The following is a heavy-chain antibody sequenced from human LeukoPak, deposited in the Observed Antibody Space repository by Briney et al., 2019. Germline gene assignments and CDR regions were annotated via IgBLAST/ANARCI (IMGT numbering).Heavy chain of an antibody. CDR2: IYYSGST. CDR1: GGSIGSSTYY. V-gene: IGHV4-39*01. D-gene: IGHD4-11*01. CDR3: ARSTTIKGWFDP. J-gene: IGHJ5*02. Sequence: SETLSLTCTVSGGSIGSSTYYGGWIRQPPGKGLEWIGSIYYSGSTYYNPSLKSRVTISVDTSKDQFSLNLTSVTAADTAVYYCARSTTIKGWFDPWGQGTLVTVSS.